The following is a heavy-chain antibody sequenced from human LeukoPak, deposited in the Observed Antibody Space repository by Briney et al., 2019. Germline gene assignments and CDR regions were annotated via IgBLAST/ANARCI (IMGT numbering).Heavy chain of an antibody. CDR3: ARPTTFGGLGY. Sequence: QTGGSLRLSCAASGFTVSSNYMSWVRQAPGKGLEWVSVIYSGGSTYYADSVKGRFTISRDNAKNSLYLQMNSLRAEDTAVYYCARPTTFGGLGYWGQGTPVTVSS. CDR1: GFTVSSNY. J-gene: IGHJ4*02. V-gene: IGHV3-53*01. CDR2: IYSGGST. D-gene: IGHD3-16*01.